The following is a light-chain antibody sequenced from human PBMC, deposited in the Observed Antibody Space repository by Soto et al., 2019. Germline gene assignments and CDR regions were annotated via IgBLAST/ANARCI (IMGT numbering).Light chain of an antibody. V-gene: IGLV2-23*01. CDR1: SSXXQSYTL. Sequence: QSALTQPASVSWSPGQSITISCTGTSSXXQSYTLVSWYQQHPAKAPKLMIYEGSKRPSGVSNRFSGSKSGNTAYLTISGLQAEDEADYSCCSYAGSSTLGVFGTGTKVTVL. CDR2: EGS. CDR3: CSYAGSSTLGV. J-gene: IGLJ1*01.